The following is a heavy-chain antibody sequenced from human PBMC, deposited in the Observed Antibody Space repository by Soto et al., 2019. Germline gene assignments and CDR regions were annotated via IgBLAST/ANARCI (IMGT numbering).Heavy chain of an antibody. D-gene: IGHD3-16*02. Sequence: LSLTCTVSGGSISSGGYYWSWIRQHPGKGLEWIGYIYYSGSTYYNPSLKSRVTISVDTSKNQFSLKLSSVTAADTAVYYCARVGDYYDYVWGSYRPYYFDYWGQGTLVTVSS. J-gene: IGHJ4*02. V-gene: IGHV4-31*03. CDR3: ARVGDYYDYVWGSYRPYYFDY. CDR2: IYYSGST. CDR1: GGSISSGGYY.